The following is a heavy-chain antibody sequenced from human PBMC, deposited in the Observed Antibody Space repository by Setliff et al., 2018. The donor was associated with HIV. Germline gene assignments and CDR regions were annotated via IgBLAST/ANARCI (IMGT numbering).Heavy chain of an antibody. D-gene: IGHD1-26*01. V-gene: IGHV4-59*02. J-gene: IGHJ3*02. Sequence: SETLSLTCTVSDDSVSTFYWNWIRQPPGKGLEWIGFIHHTGSTSYNPSLKSRVTISVDTTKNQFSLKLSSVSAADTAFYYCARSRRVGMVGALDAFDIWGQGTMVTVS. CDR1: DDSVSTFY. CDR3: ARSRRVGMVGALDAFDI. CDR2: IHHTGST.